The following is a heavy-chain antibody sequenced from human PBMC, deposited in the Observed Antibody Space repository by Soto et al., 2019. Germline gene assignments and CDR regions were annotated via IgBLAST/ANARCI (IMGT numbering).Heavy chain of an antibody. D-gene: IGHD6-13*01. CDR2: TYYRSKWYN. Sequence: QSQTLSLTCAISGDSVSSNSAAWNWIRQSPSRGLEWLGRTYYRSKWYNDYAVSVKSRITINPDTSKNQFSLQLNSVTPEDTAVYYCASSSPNLYSSSWYREAFDIWGQGTMVTVSS. CDR3: ASSSPNLYSSSWYREAFDI. J-gene: IGHJ3*02. CDR1: GDSVSSNSAA. V-gene: IGHV6-1*01.